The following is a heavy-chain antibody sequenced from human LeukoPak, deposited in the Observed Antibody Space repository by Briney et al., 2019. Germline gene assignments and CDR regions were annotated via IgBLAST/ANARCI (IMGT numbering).Heavy chain of an antibody. Sequence: LPGGSLRLSCAASGFTFSSFAISWVRQAPGKGLEWVSAIGGIGGCTYYADSVKGRFTIARDNSKNTLYLQMNSLRAEDTAVYYCAKGSSTVTTVDHWGQGTLVTVSS. CDR1: GFTFSSFA. V-gene: IGHV3-23*01. D-gene: IGHD5-24*01. CDR3: AKGSSTVTTVDH. CDR2: IGGIGGCT. J-gene: IGHJ4*02.